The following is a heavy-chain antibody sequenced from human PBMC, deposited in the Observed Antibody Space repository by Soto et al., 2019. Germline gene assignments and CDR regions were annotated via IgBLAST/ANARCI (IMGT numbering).Heavy chain of an antibody. D-gene: IGHD2-15*01. V-gene: IGHV3-30*03. CDR1: GVSFNSYD. CDR2: ISYDGSNT. Sequence: PGGSLRLSCAASGVSFNSYDMHWVRQAPGKGPEWAAIISYDGSNTYYSDSVRGRFTTSRDNSKDTLYLQMHSVRSEDTAIYYCARISRYCRGGDCHDWGPGTQVTVSS. CDR3: ARISRYCRGGDCHD. J-gene: IGHJ4*02.